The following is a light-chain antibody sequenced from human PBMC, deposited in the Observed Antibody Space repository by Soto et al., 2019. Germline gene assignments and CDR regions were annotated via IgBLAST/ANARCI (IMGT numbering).Light chain of an antibody. CDR1: SFNIGSNS. CDR3: ATWDDSLSSVV. V-gene: IGLV1-47*02. Sequence: QSVLTQPPSASGTPGQRVTISCSGSSFNIGSNSVYWYQRLPGTAPKLRIHSNNQRPSGVPDRFSGSKSGTSASPAISGLRSEDEADYYCATWDDSLSSVVFGGGTMLTVL. J-gene: IGLJ2*01. CDR2: SNN.